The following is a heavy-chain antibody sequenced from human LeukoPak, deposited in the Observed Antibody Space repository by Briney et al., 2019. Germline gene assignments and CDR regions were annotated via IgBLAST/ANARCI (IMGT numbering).Heavy chain of an antibody. Sequence: SETLSLTCTFSGDSISDHYWSWIRQPAGKGLEWIGRIYTSGSTSYNPSLKSRVTISLDRSKNQFSLKLNSVTAADTAVYYCASLPWGARYFDYWGQGTLVTVSS. CDR3: ASLPWGARYFDY. CDR2: IYTSGST. V-gene: IGHV4-4*07. CDR1: GDSISDHY. D-gene: IGHD1-26*01. J-gene: IGHJ4*02.